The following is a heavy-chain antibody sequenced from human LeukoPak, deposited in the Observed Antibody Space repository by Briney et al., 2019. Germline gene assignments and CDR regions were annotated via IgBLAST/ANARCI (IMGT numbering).Heavy chain of an antibody. V-gene: IGHV1-2*02. Sequence: ASVKVSCKASGYTFTSYGISWVRQAPGQGLEWMGWINPNSGGTNYAQKFQGRVTMTRDTSISTAYMELSRLRSDDTAVYYCARGVYYYDSSGPPDYWGQGTLVTVSS. CDR3: ARGVYYYDSSGPPDY. CDR2: INPNSGGT. CDR1: GYTFTSYG. D-gene: IGHD3-22*01. J-gene: IGHJ4*02.